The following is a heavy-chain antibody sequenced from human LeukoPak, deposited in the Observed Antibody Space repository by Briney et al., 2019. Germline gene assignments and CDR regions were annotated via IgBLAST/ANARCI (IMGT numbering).Heavy chain of an antibody. CDR3: ARGRGVVVPAAMGWFDP. Sequence: ASVKVSCKASGYTFTSYDINWVRQATGQGLEWMGWMNPNSGNTGYAQKFKGRVTMTRNTSISTAYMELSSLRSEDTAVYYCARGRGVVVPAAMGWFDPWGQGTLVTVSS. CDR1: GYTFTSYD. V-gene: IGHV1-8*01. CDR2: MNPNSGNT. J-gene: IGHJ5*02. D-gene: IGHD2-2*01.